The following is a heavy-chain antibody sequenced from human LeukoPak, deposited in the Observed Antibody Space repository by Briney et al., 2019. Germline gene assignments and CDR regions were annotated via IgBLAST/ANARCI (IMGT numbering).Heavy chain of an antibody. CDR3: ARVSLTMIFNY. J-gene: IGHJ4*02. CDR2: MYLSGTT. D-gene: IGHD3-22*01. V-gene: IGHV4-4*02. CDR1: GDSINSLDL. Sequence: PSETLSLTCTVSGDSINSLDLWSWVRQPPGKGLEWIGEMYLSGTTHSNPSLKSRVTISVDTSKNQVSLQLSSVTAADTAVYYCARVSLTMIFNYWGQGILVTVSS.